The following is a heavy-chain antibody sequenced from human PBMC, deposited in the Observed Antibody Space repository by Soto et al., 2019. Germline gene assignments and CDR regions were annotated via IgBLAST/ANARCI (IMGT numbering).Heavy chain of an antibody. CDR2: FYYSGST. V-gene: IGHV4-31*03. CDR3: ARSVFP. J-gene: IGHJ5*02. Sequence: QVQLQESGPGLVKPSQTLSLTCTVSGGSISTGGYYWNWIRQHPGKGLEWIGYFYYSGSTYYNPSPKSRVTTPVNTSKKQFSLKLSSVTAADTAVYYCARSVFPWGQGTLVTVSS. CDR1: GGSISTGGYY.